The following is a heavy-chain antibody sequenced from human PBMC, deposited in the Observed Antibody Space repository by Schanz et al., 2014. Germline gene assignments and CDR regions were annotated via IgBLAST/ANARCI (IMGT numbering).Heavy chain of an antibody. D-gene: IGHD3-10*01. Sequence: QVQLQESGPGLVKPSQTLSLTCTVSGGSISSGSYYWSWIRQPAGKGLKWIGRIYSTGCTNYNPSPKIRVPFSKAASKNPSSLRPASVPAADTAVYYCARDMVENWFDSWGQGTLVTVSS. J-gene: IGHJ5*01. CDR3: ARDMVENWFDS. V-gene: IGHV4-61*02. CDR1: GGSISSGSYY. CDR2: IYSTGCT.